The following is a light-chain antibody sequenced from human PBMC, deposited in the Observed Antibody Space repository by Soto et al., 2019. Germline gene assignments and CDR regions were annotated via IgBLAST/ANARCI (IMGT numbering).Light chain of an antibody. CDR2: GGS. CDR1: QSVSSNH. J-gene: IGKJ5*01. Sequence: DILFTQSPGTLSLSPGERATLSCRASQSVSSNHLAWYQQKPGQAPRLIIYGGSSRATGIPVRFSGSGSETDFTLTITRLEPEDFAVYYCQQYGSSPPITFGQGTRLEIK. V-gene: IGKV3-20*01. CDR3: QQYGSSPPIT.